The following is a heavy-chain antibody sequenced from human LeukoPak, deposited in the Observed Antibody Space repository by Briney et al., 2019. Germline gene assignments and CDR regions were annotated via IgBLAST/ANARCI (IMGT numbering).Heavy chain of an antibody. CDR3: ASFRRTSY. D-gene: IGHD1-14*01. CDR1: GGSVSSSSYY. Sequence: YPSETLSLTCTVSGGSVSSSSYYWGWIRQPPGKGLEWIGTIYYSGSTYYNPSLKSRVTISVDTSKNQFSLRLSSVTAADTAVYYCASFRRTSYWGQGTLVTVSS. V-gene: IGHV4-39*07. CDR2: IYYSGST. J-gene: IGHJ4*02.